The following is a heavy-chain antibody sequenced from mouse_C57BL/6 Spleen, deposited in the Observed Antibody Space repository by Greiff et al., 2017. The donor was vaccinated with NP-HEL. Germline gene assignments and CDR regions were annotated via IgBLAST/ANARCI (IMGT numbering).Heavy chain of an antibody. Sequence: VKLQQSGAELARPGASVKMSCKASGYTFTSYTMHWVKQRPGQGLEWIGYINPSSGYTKYNQKFKDKATLTADKSSSTAYMQLSSLTSEDSAVYYCASDGLFDYWGQGTTLTVSS. V-gene: IGHV1-4*01. CDR1: GYTFTSYT. CDR3: ASDGLFDY. CDR2: INPSSGYT. J-gene: IGHJ2*01. D-gene: IGHD2-3*01.